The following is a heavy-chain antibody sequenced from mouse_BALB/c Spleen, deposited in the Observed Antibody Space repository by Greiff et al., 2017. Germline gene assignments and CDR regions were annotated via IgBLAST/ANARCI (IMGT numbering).Heavy chain of an antibody. CDR1: GYAFSSYW. D-gene: IGHD3-1*01. V-gene: IGHV1-80*01. CDR2: IYPGDGDT. Sequence: QVQLQQSGAELVRPGSSVKISCKASGYAFSSYWMNWVKQRPGQGLEWIGQIYPGDGDTNYNGKFKGKATLTADKSSSTAYMQLSSLTSEDSAVYFCARGGARGPHAMDYWGQGTSVTVSS. CDR3: ARGGARGPHAMDY. J-gene: IGHJ4*01.